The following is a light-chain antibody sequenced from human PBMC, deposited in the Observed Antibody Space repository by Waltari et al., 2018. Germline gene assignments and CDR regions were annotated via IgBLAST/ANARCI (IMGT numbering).Light chain of an antibody. J-gene: IGLJ3*02. CDR3: SSYAGNSSCV. Sequence: QSALTQPASVSGSPGQSIIISCTGTSSDVGFYNYVSWYQQHPGKATKLMIYDVSERTSGVSNRFSGSKSGNTASLTITGLQAGDDADYYCSSYAGNSSCVFGGGTKLTV. CDR1: SSDVGFYNY. CDR2: DVS. V-gene: IGLV2-14*01.